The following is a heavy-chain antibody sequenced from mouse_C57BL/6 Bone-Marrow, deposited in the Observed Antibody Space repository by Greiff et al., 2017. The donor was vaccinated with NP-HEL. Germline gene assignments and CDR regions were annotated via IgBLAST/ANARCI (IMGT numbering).Heavy chain of an antibody. CDR3: ARQGDYDWFAY. Sequence: EVHLVESGGDLVKPGGSLKLSCAASGFTFSSYGMSWVSQTPDKSLEWVATISSGGSYTYYPDSVKGRFTIARDNAKNTLYLQMRSLKSEDTAMYYCARQGDYDWFAYWGQGTLVTVSA. V-gene: IGHV5-6*01. CDR1: GFTFSSYG. CDR2: ISSGGSYT. J-gene: IGHJ3*01. D-gene: IGHD2-4*01.